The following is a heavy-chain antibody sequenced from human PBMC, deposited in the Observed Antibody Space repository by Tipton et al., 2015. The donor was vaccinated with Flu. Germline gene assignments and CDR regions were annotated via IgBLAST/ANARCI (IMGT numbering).Heavy chain of an antibody. CDR3: ARVSSSSSWSKDWYFDL. J-gene: IGHJ2*01. D-gene: IGHD6-13*01. CDR1: GGSISSYY. CDR2: IYYRGST. Sequence: LRLSCTVSGGSISSYYWSWIRQPPGKGLEWIGYIYYRGSTNYNPSLKSRVTISVDTSKNQFSLKLSSVTAADTAVYYCARVSSSSSWSKDWYFDLWGRGTLVTVSS. V-gene: IGHV4-59*01.